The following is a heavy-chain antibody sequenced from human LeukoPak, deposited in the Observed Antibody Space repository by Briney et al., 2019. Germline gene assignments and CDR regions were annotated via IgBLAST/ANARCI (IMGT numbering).Heavy chain of an antibody. Sequence: ASETLSLTCSVSGGTISSYYWSWIRQPPGKGLEWIGYIYYSGSTNYNPSLKSRVTISVDTSKNQFSLKLSSVTAADTAVYYCARMMTTVIHFDYWGQGTLVTVSS. V-gene: IGHV4-59*01. CDR1: GGTISSYY. CDR2: IYYSGST. J-gene: IGHJ4*02. CDR3: ARMMTTVIHFDY. D-gene: IGHD4-17*01.